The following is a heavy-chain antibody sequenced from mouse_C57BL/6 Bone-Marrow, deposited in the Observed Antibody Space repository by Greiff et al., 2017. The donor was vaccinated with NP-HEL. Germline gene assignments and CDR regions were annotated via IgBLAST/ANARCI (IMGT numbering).Heavy chain of an antibody. Sequence: VQLQESGPGLVKPSQSLFLTCSITGFPITSGYYWIWIRQSPGKPLEWMGYITHSGETFYNPSLQSPISITRETSKNQFFLQLNSVTTEDTAMYYCAGDSGLGYPFAYWGQGTLVTVSA. CDR3: AGDSGLGYPFAY. CDR1: GFPITSGYY. J-gene: IGHJ3*01. D-gene: IGHD3-1*01. CDR2: ITHSGET. V-gene: IGHV12-3*01.